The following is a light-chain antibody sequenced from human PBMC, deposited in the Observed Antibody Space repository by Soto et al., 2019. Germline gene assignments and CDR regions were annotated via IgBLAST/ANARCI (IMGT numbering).Light chain of an antibody. CDR1: QSISSNY. CDR3: RQYATSPGVT. J-gene: IGKJ4*01. Sequence: EIVLTQSPGTLSLSPGERATLSCRASQSISSNYLAWYQQKPGQAPRLLIYGASSRATGIPDRFSGSGSGTDFTLTISRLEPEDFAVYYCRQYATSPGVTFGGGTKVEI. V-gene: IGKV3-20*01. CDR2: GAS.